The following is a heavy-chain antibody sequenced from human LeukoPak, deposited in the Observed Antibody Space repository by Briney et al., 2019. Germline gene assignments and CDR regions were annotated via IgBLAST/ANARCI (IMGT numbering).Heavy chain of an antibody. V-gene: IGHV4-59*12. CDR3: AREGSGYAFFNY. CDR2: IFYSGST. D-gene: IGHD5-12*01. J-gene: IGHJ4*02. CDR1: GGSISTYY. Sequence: SETLSLTCSVSGGSISTYYWSWLRQPPGQGLEWFGYIFYSGSTNYNPSLKSRVTISVDTSKNQFSLKLSCVTAADTAVYYCAREGSGYAFFNYWGQGTLVTVSS.